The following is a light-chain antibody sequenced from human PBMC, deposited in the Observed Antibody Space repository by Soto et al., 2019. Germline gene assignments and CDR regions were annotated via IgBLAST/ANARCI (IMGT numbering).Light chain of an antibody. CDR1: QSIGSW. CDR3: QQYNDFQYT. J-gene: IGKJ2*01. Sequence: DIQITQYPSTLSASVGDGVTSTCRASQSIGSWLAWYQQKPGKAPKLLIYKATNLQSGVPSRFSGSGSGTDFSLTISSLQTVDSANYYCQQYNDFQYTFGQGTKLEI. V-gene: IGKV1-5*03. CDR2: KAT.